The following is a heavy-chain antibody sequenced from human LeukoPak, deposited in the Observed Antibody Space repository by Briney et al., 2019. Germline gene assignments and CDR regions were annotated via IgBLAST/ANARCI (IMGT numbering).Heavy chain of an antibody. CDR2: ISSSSSTI. J-gene: IGHJ4*02. CDR1: GFTFSSYS. CDR3: ARVPKGHYFDY. Sequence: GGSLRLSCAASGFTFSSYSMNWVRQAPGKGLEWVSFISSSSSTIYYADSVKGRFTISRDNAKNSLYLQMNSLRAEDTAVYYCARVPKGHYFDYWGQGTLVTVSS. V-gene: IGHV3-48*04.